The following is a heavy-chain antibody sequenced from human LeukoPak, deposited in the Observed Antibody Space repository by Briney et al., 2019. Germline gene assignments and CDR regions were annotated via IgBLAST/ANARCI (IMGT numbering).Heavy chain of an antibody. CDR2: IYSGGST. CDR1: GFTVSSNY. J-gene: IGHJ4*02. CDR3: ARGAYDYGYDY. V-gene: IGHV3-53*01. D-gene: IGHD4-17*01. Sequence: GGSLRLSCATSGFTVSSNYMSWVRQAPGKGLEWVSVIYSGGSTYYADSVKGRFTISRDNSKNTLYLQMNSLRAEDTAVYYCARGAYDYGYDYWGQGTLVTVSS.